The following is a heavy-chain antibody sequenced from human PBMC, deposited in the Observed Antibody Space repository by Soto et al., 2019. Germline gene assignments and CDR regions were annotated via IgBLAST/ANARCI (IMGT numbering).Heavy chain of an antibody. D-gene: IGHD3-9*01. J-gene: IGHJ5*02. CDR3: ARGGYYDILTGLPWWFDP. CDR2: IYYSGST. CDR1: GGSISSYY. V-gene: IGHV4-59*01. Sequence: SETLSLTCTVSGGSISSYYWSWIRQPPGKGLEWIGYIYYSGSTNYNPSLKSRVTISVDTSKNQFSLKLSSVTAADTAVYYCARGGYYDILTGLPWWFDPWGQGTLVT.